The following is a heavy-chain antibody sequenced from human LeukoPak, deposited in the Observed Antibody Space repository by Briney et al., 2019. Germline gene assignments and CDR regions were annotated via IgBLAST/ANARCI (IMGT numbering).Heavy chain of an antibody. J-gene: IGHJ4*02. CDR1: GFTFRSYS. Sequence: GGSLRLSCAASGFTFRSYSMNWVRQAPGKGLEWVSYISTMSSTKYYADSVKGRFTISRDNAKNSLYLQMNSLRDEDTAVYYCARGKIGYYYGDYDGYWGQGTLVTVSS. D-gene: IGHD4-17*01. V-gene: IGHV3-48*02. CDR3: ARGKIGYYYGDYDGY. CDR2: ISTMSSTK.